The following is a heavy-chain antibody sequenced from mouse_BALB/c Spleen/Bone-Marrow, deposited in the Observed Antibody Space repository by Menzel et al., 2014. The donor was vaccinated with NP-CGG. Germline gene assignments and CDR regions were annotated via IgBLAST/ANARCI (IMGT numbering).Heavy chain of an antibody. J-gene: IGHJ3*01. CDR1: GYSFAGYT. Sequence: EVQLQQSGPELVKPGASMKISCKASGYSFAGYTMNWVKQGHGKNLEWIGLINPYNGGSSYNQKFKGKATLTVDKSSSTAYMELLSLTSEDSAVYYCAREGYGSSYGFAYWGQGTLVTVSA. CDR3: AREGYGSSYGFAY. V-gene: IGHV1-31*01. D-gene: IGHD1-1*01. CDR2: INPYNGGS.